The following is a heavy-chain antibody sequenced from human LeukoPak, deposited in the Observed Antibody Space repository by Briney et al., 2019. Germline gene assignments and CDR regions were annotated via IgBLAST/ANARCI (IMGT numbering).Heavy chain of an antibody. Sequence: SWGSLRLSCAASGFTFSSYWMHWVRQAPGKGLVWVSRISTDGSSTNSADYVKGRFTISRGNDKNTLDLHMNSLRAEDTAVYYCVREYSSSSGRAFDIWGQGTMVTVSP. D-gene: IGHD6-6*01. CDR1: GFTFSSYW. CDR3: VREYSSSSGRAFDI. V-gene: IGHV3-74*01. CDR2: ISTDGSST. J-gene: IGHJ3*02.